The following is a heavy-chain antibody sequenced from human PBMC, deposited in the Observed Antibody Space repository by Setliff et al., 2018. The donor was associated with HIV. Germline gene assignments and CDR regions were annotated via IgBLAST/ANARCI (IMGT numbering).Heavy chain of an antibody. CDR1: GGSIGKYF. CDR3: ARQGGYNSPLMV. D-gene: IGHD3-10*01. J-gene: IGHJ4*02. Sequence: SETLSLTCTVSGGSIGKYFWSWIRQSAEKGLEWIGRICSSGSTNQNPSLKSRVSMSVDTSKNQFFLQLISVTAADTAVYYCARQGGYNSPLMVWGQGKLVTVSS. CDR2: ICSSGST. V-gene: IGHV4-4*07.